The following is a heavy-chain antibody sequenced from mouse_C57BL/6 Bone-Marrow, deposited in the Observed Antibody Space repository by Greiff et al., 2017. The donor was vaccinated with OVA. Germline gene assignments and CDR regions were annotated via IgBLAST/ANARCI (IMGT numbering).Heavy chain of an antibody. CDR1: GYTFTDYE. J-gene: IGHJ1*03. CDR2: IDPETGGT. CDR3: TRSGYDYDGGPNWYFDV. V-gene: IGHV1-15*01. D-gene: IGHD2-4*01. Sequence: VQLQQSGAELVRPGASVTLSCKASGYTFTDYEMHWVKQTPVHGLEWIGAIDPETGGTAYNQKFKGKAILTADKSSSTAYMELRSLTSEDSAVYYCTRSGYDYDGGPNWYFDVWGTGTTVTVSS.